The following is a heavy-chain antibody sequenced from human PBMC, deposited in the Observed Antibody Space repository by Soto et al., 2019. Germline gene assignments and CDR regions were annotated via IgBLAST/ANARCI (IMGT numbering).Heavy chain of an antibody. CDR3: TSQKDGEVWLAPDFDC. D-gene: IGHD6-19*01. Sequence: QVHLMESGGGVVQPGGSLRLSCVVSGIEFSRYGMHWVRQAPGKGLEWVGVIWYDGSYKYYADSVKGRFTISRDNSRNTLYLEMNSLRVEDTAVYYCTSQKDGEVWLAPDFDCWGQGTLVTVSS. CDR1: GIEFSRYG. J-gene: IGHJ4*02. V-gene: IGHV3-33*01. CDR2: IWYDGSYK.